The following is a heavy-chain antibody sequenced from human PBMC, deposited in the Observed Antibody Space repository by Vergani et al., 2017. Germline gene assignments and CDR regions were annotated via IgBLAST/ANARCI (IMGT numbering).Heavy chain of an antibody. V-gene: IGHV1-8*01. D-gene: IGHD6-6*01. CDR1: GYTFIHDD. Sequence: QVQLVQSGAEVRKPGASVKVSCKASGYTFIHDDISWVRQASGQGLEWMGWMSPNSGNTGYAQKFQGRITMNRDTSISTAFMELSSLTSGEMAVYYCVGGISSTFDFWGQGTLVTVSS. J-gene: IGHJ4*02. CDR2: MSPNSGNT. CDR3: VGGISSTFDF.